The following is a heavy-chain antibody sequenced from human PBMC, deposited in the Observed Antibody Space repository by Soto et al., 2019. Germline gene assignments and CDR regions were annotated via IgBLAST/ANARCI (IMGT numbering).Heavy chain of an antibody. Sequence: EVQLAESGGGLVKPGGSLRLSCAASGFTFHTYTMNWVRKAPGRGLRGVSSISSRSSYIYYADSVKGRFTISRDDARNSLYLQMSGLRVEDTAVYYCAREEVSRPNTYHGLDVWGQGTTVTVSS. CDR1: GFTFHTYT. CDR2: ISSRSSYI. J-gene: IGHJ6*02. V-gene: IGHV3-21*01. CDR3: AREEVSRPNTYHGLDV.